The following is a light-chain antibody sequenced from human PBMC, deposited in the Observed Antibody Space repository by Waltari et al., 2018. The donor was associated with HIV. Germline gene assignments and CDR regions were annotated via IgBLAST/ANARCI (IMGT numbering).Light chain of an antibody. CDR2: DAF. CDR1: QSVGHNY. J-gene: IGKJ2*01. Sequence: DIVLTQSPGTLPLSPGERATLTCRASQSVGHNYLAWYQQKPGQAPRLLVYDAFNRATGIPDRFSGSGSGTEFTLTISRLEPEDFAMYYCQQYRSSPGTFGQGTKVEIK. CDR3: QQYRSSPGT. V-gene: IGKV3-20*01.